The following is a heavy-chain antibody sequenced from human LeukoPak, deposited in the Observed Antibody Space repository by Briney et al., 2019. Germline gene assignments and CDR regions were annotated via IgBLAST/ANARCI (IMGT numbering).Heavy chain of an antibody. Sequence: SETLSLTCTVSGDSISGYYWSWIRQPPGKGLEWIGYIYYSGSTYYNPSLKSRVTISVDTSKNQFSLKLSPVTAADTAVYYCARVRGSDRETVDYWGQGTLVTVSS. CDR1: GDSISGYY. CDR2: IYYSGST. D-gene: IGHD3-10*01. J-gene: IGHJ4*02. CDR3: ARVRGSDRETVDY. V-gene: IGHV4-59*12.